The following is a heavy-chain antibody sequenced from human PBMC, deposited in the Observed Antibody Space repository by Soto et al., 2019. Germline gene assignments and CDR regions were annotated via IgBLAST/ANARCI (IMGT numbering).Heavy chain of an antibody. D-gene: IGHD1-26*01. J-gene: IGHJ6*04. Sequence: QVVLEQSGGEVKKPGASVKVSCKDSGYTFSGYSITWVRQAPGQALEWMGRFSGYNGNTNYARTLRGRLTLTTDTFTSTAYMELRILPSDDTPVYYRARDVCFGGAPVSPDRHVWGEGTTVTVSS. V-gene: IGHV1-18*04. CDR3: ARDVCFGGAPVSPDRHV. CDR1: GYTFSGYS. CDR2: FSGYNGNT.